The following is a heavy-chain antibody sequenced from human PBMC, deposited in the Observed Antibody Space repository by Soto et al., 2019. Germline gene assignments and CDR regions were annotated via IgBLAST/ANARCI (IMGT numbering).Heavy chain of an antibody. CDR2: IIPIFGTT. CDR3: ARDRDHAYEY. J-gene: IGHJ4*02. Sequence: QVQLVQSGAEVKKPGSSVKVSCKAYGGTFSSFDISWVRQAPGQGVEWMGGIIPIFGTTNYAQKFQGRVTITADESTSTAYMEVTTLRSEDTAVYYCARDRDHAYEYWGQGSLVTVSS. V-gene: IGHV1-69*01. D-gene: IGHD3-16*01. CDR1: GGTFSSFD.